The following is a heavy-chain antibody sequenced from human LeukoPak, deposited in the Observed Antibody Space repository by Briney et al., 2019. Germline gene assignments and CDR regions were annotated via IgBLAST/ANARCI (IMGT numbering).Heavy chain of an antibody. J-gene: IGHJ4*02. D-gene: IGHD6-13*01. Sequence: GGSLRLSCAASGFVFSGYWMSWVRQAPGKGLEWVAVISYDGSNKYYADSVKGRFTISRDNSKNTLYLQMNSLRAEDTAVYYCARSIAAAGPPPDYWGQGTLVTVSS. V-gene: IGHV3-30-3*01. CDR3: ARSIAAAGPPPDY. CDR1: GFVFSGYW. CDR2: ISYDGSNK.